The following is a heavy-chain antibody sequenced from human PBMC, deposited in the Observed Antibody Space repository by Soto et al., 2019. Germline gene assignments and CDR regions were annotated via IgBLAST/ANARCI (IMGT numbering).Heavy chain of an antibody. CDR2: ISSSSSTI. D-gene: IGHD4-17*01. J-gene: IGHJ3*02. V-gene: IGHV3-48*01. Sequence: GGSLRLSCAASGFTFSSYSMNWVRQAPGKGLEWVSYISSSSSTIYYADSVKGRFTISRDNAKNSLYLQMNSLRAEDTAVYYCARDDYGDYDAFDIWGQGTMVTVS. CDR1: GFTFSSYS. CDR3: ARDDYGDYDAFDI.